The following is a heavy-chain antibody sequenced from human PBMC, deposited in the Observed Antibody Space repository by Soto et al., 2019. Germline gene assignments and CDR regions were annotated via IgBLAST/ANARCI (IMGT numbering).Heavy chain of an antibody. CDR2: IYFSGST. D-gene: IGHD3-22*01. J-gene: IGHJ4*02. V-gene: IGHV4-39*01. Sequence: QLQLQESGPGLVKPSETLSLTCTVSGGSISSSSYYWGWIRQPPGKGLEWIGNIYFSGSTHYNPSLKSRVTMSVDTSKNQFSLKLSSVTAADTAVYYCARHGPYYYDSGGYHQGYFDYRGQGTLVSVSS. CDR3: ARHGPYYYDSGGYHQGYFDY. CDR1: GGSISSSSYY.